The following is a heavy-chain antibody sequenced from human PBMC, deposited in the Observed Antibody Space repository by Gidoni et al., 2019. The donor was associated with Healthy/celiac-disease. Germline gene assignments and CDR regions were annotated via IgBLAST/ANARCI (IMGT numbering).Heavy chain of an antibody. D-gene: IGHD3-10*01. CDR2: INPNSGGT. V-gene: IGHV1-2*04. J-gene: IGHJ6*02. CDR1: GYPFTGYY. Sequence: QVQLVQSGAEVKKPGASVKVSCKASGYPFTGYYMHGVRQAPGQGLEWMGWINPNSGGTNYAQKFQGWVTMTRDTSISTAYMELSRLRSDDTAVYYCARDIYELLWFGEPGHGMDVWGQGTTVTVSS. CDR3: ARDIYELLWFGEPGHGMDV.